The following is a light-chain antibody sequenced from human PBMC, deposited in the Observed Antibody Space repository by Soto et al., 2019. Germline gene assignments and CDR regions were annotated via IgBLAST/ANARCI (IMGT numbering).Light chain of an antibody. CDR2: GAS. V-gene: IGKV3-20*01. CDR3: HHYGGSQYT. J-gene: IGKJ2*01. CDR1: QTVGSSF. Sequence: EIVLTQSPGTLSMSPGDGATLSCRASQTVGSSFLGWYQQKPGQAPRLIIYGASNRATGIPDRFSGRGSGTEFTLTINRLDPEDFAVYYCHHYGGSQYTFGQGTKLEI.